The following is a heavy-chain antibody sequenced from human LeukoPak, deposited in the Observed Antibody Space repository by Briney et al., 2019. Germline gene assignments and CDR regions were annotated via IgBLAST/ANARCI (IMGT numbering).Heavy chain of an antibody. Sequence: PGGSLRLSCAASGFTFSSYAMSWVRQAPGKGLEWVSAISGSGGSTYYADSVKGRFTISRDNSKNSLYLQMNSLRAEDTALYYCARLYCSSTSCYEDYFDYWGQGTLVTVSS. CDR2: ISGSGGST. V-gene: IGHV3-23*01. CDR3: ARLYCSSTSCYEDYFDY. J-gene: IGHJ4*02. D-gene: IGHD2-2*01. CDR1: GFTFSSYA.